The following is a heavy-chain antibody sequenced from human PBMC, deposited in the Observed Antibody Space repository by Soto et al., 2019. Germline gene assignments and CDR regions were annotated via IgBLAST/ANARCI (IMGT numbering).Heavy chain of an antibody. CDR2: ILNNGGGT. J-gene: IGHJ4*02. CDR3: VKGGCLDY. CDR1: EFPFSIYT. D-gene: IGHD6-19*01. Sequence: EVQSVESGGGLVQPGGSLRLSCAASEFPFSIYTTTWVRQAPGKGLEWVSTILNNGGGTAYADSVKGRFAISIDNSKNTLFLQMNRLRIEDTAMFYCVKGGCLDYFGQGTLVTVSS. V-gene: IGHV3-23*04.